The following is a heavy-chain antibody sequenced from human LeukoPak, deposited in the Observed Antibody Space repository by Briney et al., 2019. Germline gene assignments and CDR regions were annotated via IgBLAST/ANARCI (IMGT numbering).Heavy chain of an antibody. CDR1: GFTFSSYD. J-gene: IGHJ4*02. CDR3: AKVETSLFYEY. CDR2: IGTAGDT. D-gene: IGHD2-21*02. Sequence: PGGSLRLSCAASGFTFSSYDMHWVRQATGKGLEWVSAIGTAGDTYYPGSVKGRFTISRDNSRSTLYLQMDSLRAEDTAVYYCAKVETSLFYEYWGQGTLVTVSS. V-gene: IGHV3-13*01.